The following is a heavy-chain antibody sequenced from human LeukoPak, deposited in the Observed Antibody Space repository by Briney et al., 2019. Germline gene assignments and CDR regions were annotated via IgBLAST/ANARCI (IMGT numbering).Heavy chain of an antibody. CDR3: ARGSIAARFDP. CDR1: GGSISSYY. J-gene: IGHJ5*02. Sequence: SETLSLTCTVSGGSISSYYWSWIRQPPGKGLEWIGYIYYSGSTNYNPSLKSRVTISVDTSKNQFSLKLSSVTAADTAVYYCARGSIAARFDPWAQGTLVTVSS. V-gene: IGHV4-59*01. CDR2: IYYSGST. D-gene: IGHD6-6*01.